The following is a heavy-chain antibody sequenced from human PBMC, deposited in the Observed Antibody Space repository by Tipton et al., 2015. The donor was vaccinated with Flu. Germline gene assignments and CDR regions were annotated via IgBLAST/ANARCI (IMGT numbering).Heavy chain of an antibody. D-gene: IGHD3-10*01. Sequence: TLSLTCTVSGASISDYYWNWIRQPPGKGLEWIGYIFHSGVTNYGPSLKSRATISMDTSKSQLSLKMRSVTAADTAMYYCARVDRGVNDYWGQGALVTVSS. CDR2: IFHSGVT. CDR1: GASISDYY. J-gene: IGHJ4*02. CDR3: ARVDRGVNDY. V-gene: IGHV4-59*01.